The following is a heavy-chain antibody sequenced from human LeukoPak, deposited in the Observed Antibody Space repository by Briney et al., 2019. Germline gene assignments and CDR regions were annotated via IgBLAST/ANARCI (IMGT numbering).Heavy chain of an antibody. CDR3: ASDSYYDSSGYYFDY. CDR1: GYTFTSYY. CDR2: INPSGGST. J-gene: IGHJ4*02. D-gene: IGHD3-22*01. V-gene: IGHV1-46*01. Sequence: ASVKVSCKASGYTFTSYYMHWVRQAPGQGLEWMGIINPSGGSTSYAQKFQGRVTMTRDTSTSTVYMELSNLRSEDAAVYYCASDSYYDSSGYYFDYWGQGTLVTVSS.